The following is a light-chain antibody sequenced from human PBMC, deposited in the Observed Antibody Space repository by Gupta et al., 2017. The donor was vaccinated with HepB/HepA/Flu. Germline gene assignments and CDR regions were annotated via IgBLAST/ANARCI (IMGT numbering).Light chain of an antibody. Sequence: IQMTQSPSSLSASVGDRVTIPCRASQGISNYLAWYQQKPGNGPKLLIYAASTSNSGLPSRISGSASATDFSLTISIRHPDDVANYYSQRENGSPYSFGHGTKLDIK. J-gene: IGKJ2*03. V-gene: IGKV1-27*01. CDR1: QGISNY. CDR3: QRENGSPYS. CDR2: AAS.